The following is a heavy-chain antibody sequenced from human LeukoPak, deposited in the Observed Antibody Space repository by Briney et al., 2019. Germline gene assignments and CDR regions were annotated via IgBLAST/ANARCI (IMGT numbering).Heavy chain of an antibody. CDR3: ARSLTGDYYFDY. D-gene: IGHD7-27*01. Sequence: SVKVSCKASGGTFSSYAISWVRQAPGQGLERMGGIIPIFGTANYAQKFQGRVTITTDESTSTAYMELSSLRSEDTAVYHCARSLTGDYYFDYWGQGTLVTVSS. V-gene: IGHV1-69*05. CDR2: IIPIFGTA. CDR1: GGTFSSYA. J-gene: IGHJ4*02.